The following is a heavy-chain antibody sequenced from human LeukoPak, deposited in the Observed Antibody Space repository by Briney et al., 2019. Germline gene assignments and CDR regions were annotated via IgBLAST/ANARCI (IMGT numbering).Heavy chain of an antibody. Sequence: SVKVSCKTYGGTFRSHIFSWVRQAPGQGLEWMGKITPVIDSAKYAQKFRDRLTITADTSTGTAYMELSGLTPEDTALYYCTRVNLRGSQYNWFDPWGQGTLVTVSS. J-gene: IGHJ5*02. V-gene: IGHV1-69*08. CDR2: ITPVIDSA. D-gene: IGHD1-26*01. CDR1: GGTFRSHI. CDR3: TRVNLRGSQYNWFDP.